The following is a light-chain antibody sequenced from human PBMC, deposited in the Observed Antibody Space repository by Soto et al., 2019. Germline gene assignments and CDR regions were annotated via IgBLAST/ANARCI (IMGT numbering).Light chain of an antibody. CDR1: QSISSY. V-gene: IGKV1-39*01. J-gene: IGKJ1*01. CDR3: QQSYSAPRT. Sequence: DIQMTQSPSSLSACVGDRVTITCRASQSISSYLNWYQQKPGKAPNLLIYAASSLQSGVPSRFSGSGSGTDFTLTISSLQPEDFATYYCQQSYSAPRTFGQGIKVEIQ. CDR2: AAS.